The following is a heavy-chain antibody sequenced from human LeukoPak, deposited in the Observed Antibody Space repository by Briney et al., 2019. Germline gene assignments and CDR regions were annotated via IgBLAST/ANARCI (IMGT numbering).Heavy chain of an antibody. J-gene: IGHJ6*03. Sequence: SETLSLTCTVSGGSISSYYWSWIRQPPGKGQEWIGYIYYSGSTNYNPSLKSRVTISVDTSKNQFSLKLSSVTAADTAVYYCARATPYDFWSGVDYYYYYMDVWGKGTTVTVSS. CDR3: ARATPYDFWSGVDYYYYYMDV. CDR2: IYYSGST. CDR1: GGSISSYY. V-gene: IGHV4-59*01. D-gene: IGHD3-3*01.